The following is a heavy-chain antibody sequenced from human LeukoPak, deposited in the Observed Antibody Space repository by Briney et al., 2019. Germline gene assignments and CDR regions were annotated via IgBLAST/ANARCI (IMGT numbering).Heavy chain of an antibody. CDR1: GFTFSSYG. D-gene: IGHD6-6*01. CDR3: AKDRVGAARLLGWFDP. V-gene: IGHV3-30*02. Sequence: GGSLRLSCAASGFTFSSYGMHWVRQAPGKGLEWVAFIRYDGSNKYYADSVKGRFTISRDNSKNTLYLQMNSLRAEDTAVYYCAKDRVGAARLLGWFDPWGQGTLVTVSS. J-gene: IGHJ5*02. CDR2: IRYDGSNK.